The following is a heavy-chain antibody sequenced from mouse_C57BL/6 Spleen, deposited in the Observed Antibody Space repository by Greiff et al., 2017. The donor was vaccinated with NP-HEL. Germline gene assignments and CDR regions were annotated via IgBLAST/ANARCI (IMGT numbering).Heavy chain of an antibody. Sequence: VQLQQPGAELVMPGASVKLSCKASGYTFTSYWMHWVKQRPGQGLEWIGEIDPSDSYTNYNQKFKGKSTLTVDKSSSTAYMQLSSLTSEDSAVYYCERGVLRDWFAYWGQGTLVTVSA. CDR3: ERGVLRDWFAY. CDR1: GYTFTSYW. CDR2: IDPSDSYT. D-gene: IGHD1-1*01. J-gene: IGHJ3*01. V-gene: IGHV1-69*01.